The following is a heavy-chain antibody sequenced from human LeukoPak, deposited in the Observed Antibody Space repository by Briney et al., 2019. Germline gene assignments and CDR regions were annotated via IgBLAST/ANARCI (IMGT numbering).Heavy chain of an antibody. V-gene: IGHV3-21*01. Sequence: GGSLRLSCAASGFTFSSYAMNWVRQTPGKGLEWVSSISSSSSYIYYADSVKGRFTISRDNAKKSLYLQMNSLRAEDTAVYYCARSRGSGYYLIDAFDIWGQGTMVTVSS. D-gene: IGHD3-22*01. CDR3: ARSRGSGYYLIDAFDI. CDR1: GFTFSSYA. CDR2: ISSSSSYI. J-gene: IGHJ3*02.